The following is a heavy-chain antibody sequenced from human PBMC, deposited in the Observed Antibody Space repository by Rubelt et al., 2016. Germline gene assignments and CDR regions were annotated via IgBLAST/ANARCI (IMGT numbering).Heavy chain of an antibody. J-gene: IGHJ4*02. CDR3: AKAIGGYYYDNSGYFYFDY. V-gene: IGHV3-23*01. CDR1: GFTFSSYA. Sequence: VQLLESGGGLVQPGGSLRLSCAASGFTFSSYAMSWVRQAPGKGLEWVSAISGSGGSTYYADSVKGRFTISRDNSKNTLYLQMNSLRAEDTAVYYCAKAIGGYYYDNSGYFYFDYWGQGTLVTVSS. CDR2: ISGSGGST. D-gene: IGHD3-22*01.